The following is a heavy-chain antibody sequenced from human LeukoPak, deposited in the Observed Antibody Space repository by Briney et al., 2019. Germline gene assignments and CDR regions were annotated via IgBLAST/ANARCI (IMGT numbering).Heavy chain of an antibody. V-gene: IGHV4-4*02. CDR2: IYHSGST. J-gene: IGHJ5*02. Sequence: SGTLSLTCAVSGGSISSSNWWSWVRQPPGKGLEWIGEIYHSGSTNYNPSLKSRVTISVDTSKNQFSLKLSSVTAADTAVYYCARGLAGVTANWFDPWGQGTLVTVSS. CDR1: GGSISSSNW. CDR3: ARGLAGVTANWFDP. D-gene: IGHD2-21*02.